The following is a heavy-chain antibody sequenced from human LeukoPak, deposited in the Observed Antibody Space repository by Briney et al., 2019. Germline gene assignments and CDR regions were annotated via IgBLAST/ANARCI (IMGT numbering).Heavy chain of an antibody. CDR2: INHNGST. Sequence: PSETLSLTCAVYGGSFSGYYWSWIRQPPGKGLEWIGEINHNGSTNYNPSLKSRVTISVDTSKNQFSLKLSSVTAADTAVYYCARGLPADFGPHGAFDIWGQGTMVTVSS. J-gene: IGHJ3*02. D-gene: IGHD6-25*01. CDR3: ARGLPADFGPHGAFDI. CDR1: GGSFSGYY. V-gene: IGHV4-34*01.